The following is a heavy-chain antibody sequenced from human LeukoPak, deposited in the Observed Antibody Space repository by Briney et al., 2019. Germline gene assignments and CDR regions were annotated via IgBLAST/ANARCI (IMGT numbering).Heavy chain of an antibody. Sequence: EASVKVSCKASGYTFTSYYMHWVRQAPGQGLEWMGIINPSGGSTSYAQKFQGRVTMTRDTSTSTVYMELSSLRSEDTAVYYCARGWEAGTPGHAFDIWGQGTMVPSLQ. J-gene: IGHJ3*02. V-gene: IGHV1-46*01. CDR1: GYTFTSYY. CDR3: ARGWEAGTPGHAFDI. D-gene: IGHD1-1*01. CDR2: INPSGGST.